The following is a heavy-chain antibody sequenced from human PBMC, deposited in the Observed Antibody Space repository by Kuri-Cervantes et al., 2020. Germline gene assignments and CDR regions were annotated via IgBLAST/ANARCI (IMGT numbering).Heavy chain of an antibody. CDR2: IYYSGST. CDR3: ARKGNYGDYFYAFDI. CDR1: GGSISSYY. D-gene: IGHD4-17*01. Sequence: SETLSLTCTVSGGSISSYYWSWIRQPPGKGLEWIGYIYYSGSTNYNPSPKSRVTISVDTSKNQFSLKLSSVTAADTAVYYCARKGNYGDYFYAFDIWGQGTMVTVSS. V-gene: IGHV4-59*01. J-gene: IGHJ3*02.